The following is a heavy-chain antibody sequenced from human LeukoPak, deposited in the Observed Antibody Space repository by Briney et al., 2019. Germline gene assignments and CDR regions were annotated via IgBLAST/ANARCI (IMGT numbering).Heavy chain of an antibody. Sequence: PGGSLRLSCAASGFTFSSYSMNWVRQAPGKGLEWVSSISSSSSYIYYADSVKGRFTISRDNAKNSLYLQMNSLRAEDTAVYYCARDVLRVVTPNWFDPWGQGTLVTVSS. CDR1: GFTFSSYS. CDR3: ARDVLRVVTPNWFDP. D-gene: IGHD3-3*01. V-gene: IGHV3-21*01. CDR2: ISSSSSYI. J-gene: IGHJ5*02.